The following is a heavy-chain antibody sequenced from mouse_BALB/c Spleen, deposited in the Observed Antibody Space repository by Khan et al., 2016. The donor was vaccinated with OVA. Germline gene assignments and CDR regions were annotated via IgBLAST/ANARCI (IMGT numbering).Heavy chain of an antibody. CDR1: GYSITSEYT. CDR3: ARYDYYGSDTFHY. D-gene: IGHD2-2*01. Sequence: VQLKQSGPGLVKPSQSLSLTCTVTGYSITSEYTWNWIRQFPGNKLEWMGFISYSGNTRYNPSLKSRISITRDTSKNQFFLQLNSVTSEDTATXDSARYDYYGSDTFHYWGQGTMLTVSA. CDR2: ISYSGNT. V-gene: IGHV3-2*02. J-gene: IGHJ2*01.